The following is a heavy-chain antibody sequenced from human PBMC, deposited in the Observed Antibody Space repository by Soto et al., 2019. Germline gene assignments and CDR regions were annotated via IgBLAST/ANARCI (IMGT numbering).Heavy chain of an antibody. CDR1: RFTFSNYW. Sequence: DVQLVESGGGLVQPGGSLRLSCAAYRFTFSNYWMTWVRQAPGKGLEWVANIKEDGSEKSHMDSVKGRFTIPRDNAKNSLYLQMNSLRAEDTAVYYCARAAYSNDGLDVWGQGTTVTVS. CDR2: IKEDGSEK. D-gene: IGHD5-18*01. J-gene: IGHJ6*02. V-gene: IGHV3-7*04. CDR3: ARAAYSNDGLDV.